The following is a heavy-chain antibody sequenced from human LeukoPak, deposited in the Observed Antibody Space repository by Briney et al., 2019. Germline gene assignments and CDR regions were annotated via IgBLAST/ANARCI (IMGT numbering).Heavy chain of an antibody. Sequence: GGSLRLSCEASGFTFSNFDMHWVRQAAGKGLEWVSAIDTAGDTYYPGSVKGRFTISRENPKNTLYLQMNSLRAEDTAVYYCAKAGSIEGLPFDYWGQGTLVTVSS. J-gene: IGHJ4*02. D-gene: IGHD2/OR15-2a*01. V-gene: IGHV3-13*01. CDR2: IDTAGDT. CDR1: GFTFSNFD. CDR3: AKAGSIEGLPFDY.